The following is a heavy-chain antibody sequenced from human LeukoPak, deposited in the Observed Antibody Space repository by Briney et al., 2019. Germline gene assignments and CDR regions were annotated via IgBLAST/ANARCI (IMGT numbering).Heavy chain of an antibody. Sequence: GGSLRLSCAASGFTFSSYGMHWVRQAPGKGLEWVAFIRYDGSNKYYADSVKGRFTISRDNSKNTLYLQMNSLRAEDTAVYYCAKDSHGPPTYYDFWSGYLDYWGQGTLVTVSS. J-gene: IGHJ4*02. D-gene: IGHD3-3*01. CDR3: AKDSHGPPTYYDFWSGYLDY. CDR2: IRYDGSNK. V-gene: IGHV3-30*02. CDR1: GFTFSSYG.